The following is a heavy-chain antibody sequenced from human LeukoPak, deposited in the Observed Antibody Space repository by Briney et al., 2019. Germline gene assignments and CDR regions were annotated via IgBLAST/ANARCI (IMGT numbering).Heavy chain of an antibody. Sequence: GASVKVSCKASGYTFTSYGISWVRQAPGQGLEWMGWISAYNGNTNYAQKLQGRVTMTTDTSTSTAYMELRSLRSDDTAVYYCARFGGEAPQYDTLTGYYGGGDWFDPWGQGTLVTVSS. CDR2: ISAYNGNT. CDR1: GYTFTSYG. CDR3: ARFGGEAPQYDTLTGYYGGGDWFDP. D-gene: IGHD3-9*01. V-gene: IGHV1-18*01. J-gene: IGHJ5*02.